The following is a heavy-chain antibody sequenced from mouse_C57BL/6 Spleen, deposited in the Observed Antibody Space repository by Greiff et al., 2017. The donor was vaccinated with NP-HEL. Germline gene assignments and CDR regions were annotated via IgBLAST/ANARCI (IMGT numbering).Heavy chain of an antibody. V-gene: IGHV1-54*01. CDR3: ARETTVVATSFDY. Sequence: QVQLKQSGAELVRPGTSVKVSCKASGYAFTNYLIEWVKQRPGQGLEWIGVINPGSGGTNYNEKFKGKATLTADKSSSTAYMQLSSLTSEDSAVYFCARETTVVATSFDYWGQGTTLTVSS. CDR1: GYAFTNYL. CDR2: INPGSGGT. J-gene: IGHJ2*01. D-gene: IGHD1-1*01.